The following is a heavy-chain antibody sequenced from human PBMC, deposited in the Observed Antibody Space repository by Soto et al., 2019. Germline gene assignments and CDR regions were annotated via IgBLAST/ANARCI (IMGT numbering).Heavy chain of an antibody. Sequence: GGSLRLSCAASGFTFSSYAMSWVRQAPGKGLEWVSAISGSGGSTYYADSVKGRFTISRDNSKNTLYLQMNSLRAEDTAVYYCAKDREPYSSGWDALWFDPWGQGTLVTVSS. D-gene: IGHD6-19*01. J-gene: IGHJ5*02. CDR3: AKDREPYSSGWDALWFDP. V-gene: IGHV3-23*01. CDR1: GFTFSSYA. CDR2: ISGSGGST.